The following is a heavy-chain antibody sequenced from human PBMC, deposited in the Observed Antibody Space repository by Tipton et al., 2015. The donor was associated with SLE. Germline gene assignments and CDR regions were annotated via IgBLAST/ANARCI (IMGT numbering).Heavy chain of an antibody. V-gene: IGHV1-69*09. Sequence: QLVQSGAEVKKPGSSVKVSCKASGGTFSSYTISWVRQAPGQGLEWVGRIIPILGIANYAQKFQGRVTITADKSTSTAYMELSSLRSEDTAVYYCARVGGGSYYFDYWGQGTLVTVSS. CDR3: ARVGGGSYYFDY. J-gene: IGHJ4*02. CDR1: GGTFSSYT. CDR2: IIPILGIA. D-gene: IGHD1-26*01.